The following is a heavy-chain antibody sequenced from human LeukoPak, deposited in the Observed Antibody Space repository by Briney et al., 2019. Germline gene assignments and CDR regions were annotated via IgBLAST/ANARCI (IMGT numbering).Heavy chain of an antibody. CDR2: IYHSGST. Sequence: SETLSLTCVVSGGSISSGGYSWSWIRQPPGKGLEWIGYIYHSGSTYYNPSLKSRVTISVDRSKNQFSLKLSSVTAADTAVYYCARGYDSSGYYYYFDYWGQGTLVTVSS. J-gene: IGHJ4*02. CDR3: ARGYDSSGYYYYFDY. D-gene: IGHD3-22*01. CDR1: GGSISSGGYS. V-gene: IGHV4-30-2*01.